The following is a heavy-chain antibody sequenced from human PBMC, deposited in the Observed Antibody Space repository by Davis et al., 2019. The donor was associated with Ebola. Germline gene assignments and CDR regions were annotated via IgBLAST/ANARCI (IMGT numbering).Heavy chain of an antibody. D-gene: IGHD5-18*01. CDR1: VITFSSYA. V-gene: IGHV3-23*01. CDR2: ISGSGGST. J-gene: IGHJ4*02. Sequence: GESLKISCTDSVITFSSYAMTWVRQAPGKGLEWVSAISGSGGSTYYADSVKGRFTISRDNSKNTLYLQMNSLRAEDTAVYYCAKDLERGYSYGAIHDYWGQGTLVTVSS. CDR3: AKDLERGYSYGAIHDY.